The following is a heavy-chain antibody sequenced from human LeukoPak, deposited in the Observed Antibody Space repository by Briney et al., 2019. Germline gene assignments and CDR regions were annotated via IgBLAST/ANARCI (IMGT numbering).Heavy chain of an antibody. Sequence: PGGSLRLSCAASGFTFSSYWMSWVRQAPGKGLEWVANMNQGGSEKYYVDSVKGRFTISRDNAKNSLYLQMNSLRAEDTAVYYCARIYDNSGYYDYWGQGTLVTVSS. CDR3: ARIYDNSGYYDY. CDR2: MNQGGSEK. J-gene: IGHJ4*02. D-gene: IGHD3-22*01. V-gene: IGHV3-7*04. CDR1: GFTFSSYW.